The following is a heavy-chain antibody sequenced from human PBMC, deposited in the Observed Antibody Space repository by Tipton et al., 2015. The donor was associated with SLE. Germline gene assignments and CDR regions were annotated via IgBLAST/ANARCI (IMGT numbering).Heavy chain of an antibody. CDR3: ARTMFGVVIASWFDP. CDR2: ISGNNGNT. V-gene: IGHV1-18*01. J-gene: IGHJ5*02. Sequence: QVQLVQSGAEVKKPGASVKVSCKTSGYSFTSHGVSWVRQAPGQGLEWMGWISGNNGNTNYAERFRGRVTMTANTSSDTAYMELRSLRPDDTAIYYCARTMFGVVIASWFDPWGQGTLISVSS. CDR1: GYSFTSHG. D-gene: IGHD3-3*01.